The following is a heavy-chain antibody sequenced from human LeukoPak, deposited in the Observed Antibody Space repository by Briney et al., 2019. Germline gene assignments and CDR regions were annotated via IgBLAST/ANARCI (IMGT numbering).Heavy chain of an antibody. Sequence: GGSLRLSCAASGFTFSSYAMSWVRQAPGKGLEWVSAISGSGGSTYYADSVKGRFTISRDNSKNTLYLQMNSLRAEDTAIYYCARDKIAVAGTHFDYWGQGTLVTVSS. CDR2: ISGSGGST. J-gene: IGHJ4*02. CDR3: ARDKIAVAGTHFDY. D-gene: IGHD6-19*01. V-gene: IGHV3-23*01. CDR1: GFTFSSYA.